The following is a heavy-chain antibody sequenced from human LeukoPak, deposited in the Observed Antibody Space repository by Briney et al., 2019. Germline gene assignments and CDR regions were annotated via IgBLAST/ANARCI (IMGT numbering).Heavy chain of an antibody. CDR3: ARSVEGYCSGGSCYSYYYYMDV. CDR1: GGSISSSSYY. Sequence: SETLSLTCTVSGGSISSSSYYWAWIRQPPGKGLEWIGNIYYSGSTYYNPSLKSRVTITVDTSKNQFSLKLSSVTAADTAVYYCARSVEGYCSGGSCYSYYYYMDVWGKGTTVTISS. V-gene: IGHV4-39*07. D-gene: IGHD2-15*01. J-gene: IGHJ6*03. CDR2: IYYSGST.